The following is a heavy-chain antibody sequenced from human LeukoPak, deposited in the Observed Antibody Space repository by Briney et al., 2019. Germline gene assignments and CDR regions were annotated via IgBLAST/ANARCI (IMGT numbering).Heavy chain of an antibody. Sequence: GESLKISCKGSGSSFTSYWIGWVRQMPGKGLEWMGIIYPGDSDTRYSPSFQGQVTISADKSISTAYLQWSSLKASDTAMYYCARHTGGGYYYYYMDVWGKGTTVTISS. J-gene: IGHJ6*03. D-gene: IGHD7-27*01. CDR2: IYPGDSDT. V-gene: IGHV5-51*01. CDR1: GSSFTSYW. CDR3: ARHTGGGYYYYYMDV.